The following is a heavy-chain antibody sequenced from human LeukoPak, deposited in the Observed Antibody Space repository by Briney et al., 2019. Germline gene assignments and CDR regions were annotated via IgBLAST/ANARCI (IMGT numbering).Heavy chain of an antibody. CDR3: AKEGAGHYGRFDY. V-gene: IGHV3-9*01. Sequence: GRSLRLSCAASGFTFDDYAMHWVRQAPGKGLEWVSGISWNSGGIGYADSVKGRFTISRDNAKNSLYLQMNSLRAEDTALYYCAKEGAGHYGRFDYWGQGTLVTVSS. CDR1: GFTFDDYA. J-gene: IGHJ4*02. D-gene: IGHD1-26*01. CDR2: ISWNSGGI.